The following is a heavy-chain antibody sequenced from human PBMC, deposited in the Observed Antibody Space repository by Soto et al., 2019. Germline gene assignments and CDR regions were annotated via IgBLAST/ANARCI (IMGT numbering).Heavy chain of an antibody. J-gene: IGHJ4*02. CDR1: GYTFTGYY. CDR2: INPNSGGT. V-gene: IGHV1-2*02. D-gene: IGHD2-21*02. Sequence: VASVKVSCKASGYTFTGYYMHWVRQAPGQGLEWMGWINPNSGGTNYAQKFQGRVTMTRDTSISTAYMELSRLRSDDTAVYYCARGPMYCGGDCYSIFDYWGQGTLVTVSS. CDR3: ARGPMYCGGDCYSIFDY.